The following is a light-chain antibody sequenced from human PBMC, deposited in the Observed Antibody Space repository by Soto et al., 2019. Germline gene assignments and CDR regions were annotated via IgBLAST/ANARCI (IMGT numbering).Light chain of an antibody. J-gene: IGLJ2*01. Sequence: QSALTQPASVSASPGQSITISCTGTSSDVGKYNYVSWYQQHPGKAPKLMIYDVSDRPSGVSSRFSGSKSGNTASLTISGLQAEDEADYYCSSYTTSVTLVFGGGTKVTVL. CDR1: SSDVGKYNY. V-gene: IGLV2-14*01. CDR2: DVS. CDR3: SSYTTSVTLV.